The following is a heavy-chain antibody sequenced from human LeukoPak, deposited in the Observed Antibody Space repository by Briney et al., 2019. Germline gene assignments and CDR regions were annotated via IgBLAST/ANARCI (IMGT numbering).Heavy chain of an antibody. Sequence: SETLSLTCAVYDESFSGYYWSWIRQPAGKGLEWIGRIYTSGSTNYNPSLKSRVTMSVDTSKNQFSLKLSSVTAADTAVYCCVRDDHSSSSTYYYYYMDVWGKGTTVTVSS. J-gene: IGHJ6*03. CDR2: IYTSGST. D-gene: IGHD6-6*01. CDR1: DESFSGYY. V-gene: IGHV4-4*07. CDR3: VRDDHSSSSTYYYYYMDV.